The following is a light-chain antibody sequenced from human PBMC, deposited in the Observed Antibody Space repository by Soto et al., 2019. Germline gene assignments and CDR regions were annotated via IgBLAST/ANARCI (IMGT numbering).Light chain of an antibody. J-gene: IGKJ2*01. Sequence: ETVMTQSPATLSVSPGERATLSCRASQSISSNLAWFQQKPGQAPRLLIYDASTMATGFPARFSGSGSGTEFTLTISSLQSEDFATYYCQQSYSTPPGTFGQGTKLEIK. CDR1: QSISSN. CDR3: QQSYSTPPGT. CDR2: DAS. V-gene: IGKV3-15*01.